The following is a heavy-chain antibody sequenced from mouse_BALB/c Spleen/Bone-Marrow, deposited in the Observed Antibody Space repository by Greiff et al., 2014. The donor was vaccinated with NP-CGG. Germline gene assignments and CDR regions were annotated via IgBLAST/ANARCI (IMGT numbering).Heavy chain of an antibody. Sequence: QVHVKQSGSVLVRPGASVKLSCKASGYTFTGSWMHWATQRPGQGLEWIGAINPNSGSTNYNEKFKGKATLTVDTSSSTAYVELSSRTSEDAAVDYCANNYGRSADWGQGTTLTVSS. V-gene: IGHV1S130*01. CDR2: INPNSGST. D-gene: IGHD1-1*01. CDR3: ANNYGRSAD. CDR1: GYTFTGSW. J-gene: IGHJ2*01.